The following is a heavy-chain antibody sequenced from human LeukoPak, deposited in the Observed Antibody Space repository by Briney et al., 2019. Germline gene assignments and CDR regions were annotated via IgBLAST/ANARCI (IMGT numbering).Heavy chain of an antibody. D-gene: IGHD6-13*01. V-gene: IGHV1-2*02. J-gene: IGHJ4*02. Sequence: ASVTVSCKASGYTFTGYHMHWVRQAPGQGLEWMGWINPNSGGTNYAQKFQGRVTMTRDTSISTAYMELSRLRSDDTAVYYCVRDLNIATLDYWGQGTLVTVSS. CDR2: INPNSGGT. CDR3: VRDLNIATLDY. CDR1: GYTFTGYH.